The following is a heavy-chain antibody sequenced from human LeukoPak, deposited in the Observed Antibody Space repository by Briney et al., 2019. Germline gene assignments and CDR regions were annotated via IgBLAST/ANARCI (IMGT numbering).Heavy chain of an antibody. CDR2: IYYSGST. CDR1: GGSISSYY. V-gene: IGHV4-59*01. D-gene: IGHD5-18*01. Sequence: PSETLSLTCTVSGGSISSYYWSWIRQPPGKGLEWIGYIYYSGSTNYNPSLKSRVTISVDTSKNQFSLKLSSVTAADTAVYYCARSSYGYVLYLDYWGQGTLVTVSS. J-gene: IGHJ4*02. CDR3: ARSSYGYVLYLDY.